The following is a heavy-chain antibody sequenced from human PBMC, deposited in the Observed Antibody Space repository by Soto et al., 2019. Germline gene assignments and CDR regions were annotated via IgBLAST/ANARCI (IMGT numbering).Heavy chain of an antibody. CDR3: PRDAQQLANYGMVV. V-gene: IGHV3-33*01. Sequence: QVQLVESGGTVVQPGRSLRLSCAASGFHFSSHGMHWVRQAPGKGLEWVAHLWAGGNYAYYAYSVKGRFTVSSDQSKNTRYLQMNRLQAEDTAVYYCPRDAQQLANYGMVVWGPGPTVTAPS. CDR1: GFHFSSHG. CDR2: LWAGGNYA. D-gene: IGHD6-13*01. J-gene: IGHJ6*02.